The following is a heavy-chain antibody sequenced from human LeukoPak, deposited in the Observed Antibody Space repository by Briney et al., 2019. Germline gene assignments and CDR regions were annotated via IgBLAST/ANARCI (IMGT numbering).Heavy chain of an antibody. V-gene: IGHV3-33*01. CDR3: AREYLVVVAAGTFDY. CDR2: IWYDGSNK. J-gene: IGHJ4*02. D-gene: IGHD2-15*01. Sequence: GGSLRLSCAASGFTFSSYGMHWVRQAPGKGLEWVAVIWYDGSNKYYADSVKGRFTISRDNSKNTLYLQMNSLRAEDTAVYYCAREYLVVVAAGTFDYWGQGTLVTVSS. CDR1: GFTFSSYG.